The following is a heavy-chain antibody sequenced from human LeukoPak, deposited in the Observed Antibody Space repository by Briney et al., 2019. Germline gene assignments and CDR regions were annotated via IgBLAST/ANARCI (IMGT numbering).Heavy chain of an antibody. CDR3: ARGYDSSGYYYYYYYMDV. J-gene: IGHJ6*03. CDR1: GYSVSSGYY. V-gene: IGHV4-38-2*02. D-gene: IGHD3-22*01. CDR2: IYHSGST. Sequence: SETLSLTCTVSGYSVSSGYYWGWIRQPPGKGLEWIGSIYHSGSTYYNPSLKSRVTISVDTSKNQFSLKLSSVTAADTAVYYCARGYDSSGYYYYYYYMDVWGKGTTVTVSS.